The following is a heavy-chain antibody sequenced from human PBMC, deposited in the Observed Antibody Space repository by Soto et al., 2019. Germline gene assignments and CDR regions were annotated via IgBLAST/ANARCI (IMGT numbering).Heavy chain of an antibody. Sequence: ASVKASCKASGYTFTSYYMHWVRQAPGQGLEWMGIINPSGGSTSYAQKFQGRVTMTRDTSTSTVYMELSSLRSEDTAVYYCAREYLVLALDYWGQGTLVTVSS. CDR1: GYTFTSYY. D-gene: IGHD3-3*02. CDR3: AREYLVLALDY. J-gene: IGHJ4*02. CDR2: INPSGGST. V-gene: IGHV1-46*01.